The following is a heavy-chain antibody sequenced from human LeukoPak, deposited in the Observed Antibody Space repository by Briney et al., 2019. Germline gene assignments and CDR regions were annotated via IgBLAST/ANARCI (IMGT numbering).Heavy chain of an antibody. J-gene: IGHJ3*02. V-gene: IGHV4-4*07. D-gene: IGHD6-6*01. CDR1: GGSFTTHY. CDR3: ARDIGLDYRSSSFASDI. CDR2: IYSGGST. Sequence: SETLSLTCTVSGGSFTTHYWNWFRQPAGKGLEWIGRIYSGGSTNYKSPLKSRVIMSIGTSKRQLSLKLSSVTAADTAIYYCARDIGLDYRSSSFASDIWGPGTLVIVSS.